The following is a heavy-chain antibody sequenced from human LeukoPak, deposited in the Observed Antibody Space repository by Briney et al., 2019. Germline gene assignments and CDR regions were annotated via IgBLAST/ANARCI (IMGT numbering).Heavy chain of an antibody. J-gene: IGHJ4*02. D-gene: IGHD4-17*01. Sequence: GGSLRLSCAASGFTFSSYAVNWVRQAPGKGLEWVSSISGSGEFTDYADSVKGRFTISRDNPENTVYLQMSSLRVDDTATYFCAKVGYGDLDHWGQGVLVPVSS. CDR1: GFTFSSYA. CDR3: AKVGYGDLDH. CDR2: ISGSGEFT. V-gene: IGHV3-23*01.